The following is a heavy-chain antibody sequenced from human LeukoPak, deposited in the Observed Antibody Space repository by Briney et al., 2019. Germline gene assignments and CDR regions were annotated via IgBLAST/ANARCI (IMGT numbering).Heavy chain of an antibody. CDR1: GGSISNYY. J-gene: IGHJ4*02. V-gene: IGHV4-59*12. CDR2: IYYSGST. CDR3: ARGGFGELLSEFDY. Sequence: SETLSLTCTVSGGSISNYYWSWIRQSPVKGLEWIGFIYYSGSTNYNPSLKSRVTISVDTSKNQFSLKLSSVTAADTAVYYCARGGFGELLSEFDYWGQGTLVTVSS. D-gene: IGHD3-10*01.